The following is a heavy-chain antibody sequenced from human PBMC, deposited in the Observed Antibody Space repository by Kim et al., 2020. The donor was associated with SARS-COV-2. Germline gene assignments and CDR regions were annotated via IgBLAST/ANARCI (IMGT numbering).Heavy chain of an antibody. Sequence: GESLKISCKGSGYSFTSYWIGWVRQMPGKGLEWMGIIYPGDSDTRYSPSFQGQVTISADKSISTAYLQWSSLKASDTAMYYCARGGCSSTSCYYPSYFDYWGQGTLVTVSS. J-gene: IGHJ4*02. CDR1: GYSFTSYW. CDR2: IYPGDSDT. D-gene: IGHD2-2*01. V-gene: IGHV5-51*01. CDR3: ARGGCSSTSCYYPSYFDY.